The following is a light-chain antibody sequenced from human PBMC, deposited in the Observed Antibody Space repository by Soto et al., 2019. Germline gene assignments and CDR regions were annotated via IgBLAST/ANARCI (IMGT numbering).Light chain of an antibody. CDR2: EVT. CDR3: SSFASSNTWV. Sequence: QSALTQPPSASGSPGQSVTISCTGTSSDVGAYNYVSWYQQHAGKAPKLVIYEVTKRPSGVPDRFSGFKSANTASLTVSGLQVEDEADYYCSSFASSNTWVFGGGTKLTVL. J-gene: IGLJ3*02. V-gene: IGLV2-8*01. CDR1: SSDVGAYNY.